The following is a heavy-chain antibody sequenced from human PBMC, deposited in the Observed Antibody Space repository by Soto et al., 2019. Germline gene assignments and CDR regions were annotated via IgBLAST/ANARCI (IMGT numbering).Heavy chain of an antibody. CDR1: GYDFISSE. CDR2: MNPHTGET. Sequence: ASVKVSCKTSGYDFISSEISWVRQAPGQGLELMGWMNPHTGETDATRKFQGRLTISRDMSTSTAYMELTSLRPEDTAVYYCAADVGGYIYGLARHWGPETLVTVSS. CDR3: AADVGGYIYGLARH. D-gene: IGHD4-17*01. J-gene: IGHJ4*02. V-gene: IGHV1-8*03.